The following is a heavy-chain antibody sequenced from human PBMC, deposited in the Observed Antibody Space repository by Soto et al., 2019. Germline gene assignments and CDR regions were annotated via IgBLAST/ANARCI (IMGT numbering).Heavy chain of an antibody. V-gene: IGHV4-4*02. CDR2: IYHSGSN. Sequence: QVQLQESGPGLVKPSGTLSLTCAVSSGSISSSNWWSWVRQPPGKGLEWIGEIYHSGSNNYNPSLKSRDTISVDKSKNQFSLKLSSVTAADTAVYYCAREGTTVTDQHDAFDIWGQGTMVTVSS. D-gene: IGHD4-17*01. J-gene: IGHJ3*02. CDR1: SGSISSSNW. CDR3: AREGTTVTDQHDAFDI.